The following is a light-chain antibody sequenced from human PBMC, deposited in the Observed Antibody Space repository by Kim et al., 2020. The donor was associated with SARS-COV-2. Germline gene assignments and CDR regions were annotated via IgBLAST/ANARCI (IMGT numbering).Light chain of an antibody. J-gene: IGLJ2*01. CDR2: GKN. CDR1: SLRSYY. V-gene: IGLV3-19*01. Sequence: ALGQTVRITCQRDSLRSYYASWYQQTPGQAPVLVIYGKNNRPSGIPDRFSGSSSGNTASLTITGAQAEDEADYYCNSRDSSGNFVVFGGGTQLTVL. CDR3: NSRDSSGNFVV.